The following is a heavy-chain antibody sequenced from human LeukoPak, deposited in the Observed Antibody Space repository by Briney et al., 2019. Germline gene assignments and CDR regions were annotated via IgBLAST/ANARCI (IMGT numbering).Heavy chain of an antibody. Sequence: SETLSLTCAVYGGSFSGYYWSWIRQPPGKGLEWIGEINHSGSTNYNPSLKSRVTISVDTSKNQFSLKLSSVTAADTAVYYCARDRHYYDSSGYYYFDYWGQGTLVTVSS. D-gene: IGHD3-22*01. CDR3: ARDRHYYDSSGYYYFDY. CDR1: GGSFSGYY. CDR2: INHSGST. J-gene: IGHJ4*02. V-gene: IGHV4-34*01.